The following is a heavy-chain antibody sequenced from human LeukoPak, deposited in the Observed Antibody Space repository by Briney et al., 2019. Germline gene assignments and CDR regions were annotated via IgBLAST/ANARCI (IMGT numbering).Heavy chain of an antibody. J-gene: IGHJ6*03. CDR2: ISSSSSYI. D-gene: IGHD3-10*01. Sequence: GGSLRLSCAASGFTFSSYSMNWVRQAPGKGLEWVSSISSSSSYIYYADSVKGRFTISRDNAKNSLYLQMNSLRAEDTAVYYCAREVGSDPYYYYMDVWGKGTTVTVSS. V-gene: IGHV3-21*01. CDR3: AREVGSDPYYYYMDV. CDR1: GFTFSSYS.